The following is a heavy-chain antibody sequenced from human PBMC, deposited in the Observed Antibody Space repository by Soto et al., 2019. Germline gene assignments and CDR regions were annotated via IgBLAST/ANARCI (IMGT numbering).Heavy chain of an antibody. J-gene: IGHJ4*02. Sequence: EVQLLESGGGLVQPGGSLRLSCAASGFTFSTYAMIWVRQAPGKGLEWVSVITGGGGRTYYADSVKGRFTISRDNSKNTLYLQRNSLRAEDTAVYYCAKDRYGDYGGVDYWGQGTLVTVSS. V-gene: IGHV3-23*01. CDR1: GFTFSTYA. CDR3: AKDRYGDYGGVDY. D-gene: IGHD4-17*01. CDR2: ITGGGGRT.